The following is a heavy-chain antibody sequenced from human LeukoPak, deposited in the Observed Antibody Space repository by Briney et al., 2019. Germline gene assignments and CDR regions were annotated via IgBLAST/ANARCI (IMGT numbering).Heavy chain of an antibody. V-gene: IGHV3-7*01. D-gene: IGHD3-22*01. Sequence: PGGSLRLSCAASGFTFSSYWMSWVRQAPGKGLEWVANIKQDGSEKYYVDSVKGRFTISRDNAKNSLYLQMNSLRAEDTAVYYCASEYYYDSSGLDYWGQGTLVTVSS. CDR3: ASEYYYDSSGLDY. CDR2: IKQDGSEK. J-gene: IGHJ4*02. CDR1: GFTFSSYW.